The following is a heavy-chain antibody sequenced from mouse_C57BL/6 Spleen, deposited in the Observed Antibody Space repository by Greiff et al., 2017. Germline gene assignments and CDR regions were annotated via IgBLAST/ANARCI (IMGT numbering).Heavy chain of an antibody. CDR2: IHPNSGGT. D-gene: IGHD1-1*01. J-gene: IGHJ2*01. CDR3: AKWITTVVASYYFDY. CDR1: GYTFTSYW. V-gene: IGHV1-64*01. Sequence: QVQLQQPGAELVKPGASVKLSCKASGYTFTSYWMHWVKQRPGQGLEWIGMIHPNSGGTNYNEKFKSKATLTVDKSSSTAYMKLSSLTSEDSAVYYCAKWITTVVASYYFDYWGQGTTLTVSS.